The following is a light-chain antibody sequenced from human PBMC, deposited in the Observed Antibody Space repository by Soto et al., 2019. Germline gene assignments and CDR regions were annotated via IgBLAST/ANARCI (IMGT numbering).Light chain of an antibody. V-gene: IGKV1-39*01. Sequence: DGRMMQSPTSLSAAVGDSVTIACRASQSISSYLNWYQQKPGKAPKLLIYHASTLESGVPSRFSGSGSGTEFTLTISSLQPDDFATYYCQQYNSVPRTFGQGTKV. CDR3: QQYNSVPRT. CDR2: HAS. J-gene: IGKJ1*01. CDR1: QSISSY.